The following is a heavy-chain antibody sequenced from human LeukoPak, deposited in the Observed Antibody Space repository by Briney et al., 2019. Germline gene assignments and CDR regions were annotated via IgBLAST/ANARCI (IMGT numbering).Heavy chain of an antibody. V-gene: IGHV4-39*02. J-gene: IGHJ4*02. CDR2: FYYSGST. CDR1: GGSISSSSYY. D-gene: IGHD2/OR15-2a*01. CDR3: ARDDPNKYYFDY. Sequence: PSETLSLTCTVSGGSISSSSYYWGWIRQPPGKGLEWIGKFYYSGSTYYNSSLKSRVTISVDTSKNQFSLKLSSVTAADTAVYYCARDDPNKYYFDYWGQGTLVTVSS.